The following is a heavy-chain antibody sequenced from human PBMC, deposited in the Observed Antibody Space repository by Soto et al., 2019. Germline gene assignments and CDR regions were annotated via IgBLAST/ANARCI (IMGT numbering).Heavy chain of an antibody. D-gene: IGHD6-19*01. V-gene: IGHV3-23*01. CDR1: GFTFSSYA. CDR2: ISGSGGST. CDR3: AKQQWLVLRPFGDYYYYYMDV. Sequence: GGSLRLSCAASGFTFSSYAMSWVRQAPGKGLEWVSAISGSGGSTYYADSVKGRFTISRDNSKNTLYLQMNSLRAEDTAVYYCAKQQWLVLRPFGDYYYYYMDVWGKGTTVTVSS. J-gene: IGHJ6*03.